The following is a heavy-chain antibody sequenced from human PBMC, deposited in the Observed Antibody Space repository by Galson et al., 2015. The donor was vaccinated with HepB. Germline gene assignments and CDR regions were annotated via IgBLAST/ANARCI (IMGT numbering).Heavy chain of an antibody. J-gene: IGHJ6*03. CDR2: ISSSGSTI. D-gene: IGHD6-13*01. CDR1: GFTFSDYH. CDR3: ARHVDSSSWLGSVYYMDV. Sequence: SLRLSCAASGFTFSDYHMSWIRQAPGKGLEWVSYISSSGSTIYYADSVKGRFTISRDNAKNSLYLQMNSLRAEDTAVYYCARHVDSSSWLGSVYYMDVWGKGTTVTVSS. V-gene: IGHV3-11*01.